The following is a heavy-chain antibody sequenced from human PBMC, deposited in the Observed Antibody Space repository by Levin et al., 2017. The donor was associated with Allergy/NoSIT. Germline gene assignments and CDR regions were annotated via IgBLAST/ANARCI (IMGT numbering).Heavy chain of an antibody. CDR2: IYSSGST. CDR1: GGSISSYY. Sequence: WETLSLTCTVSGGSISSYYWSWIRQPPGKGLEWIGYIYSSGSTNYYPSLKRRVTISVDTSKNQFSLKLSSVTAADTAVYYCARLSRGAAAGFDYWGQGTLVTVSS. J-gene: IGHJ4*02. V-gene: IGHV4-59*08. CDR3: ARLSRGAAAGFDY. D-gene: IGHD6-13*01.